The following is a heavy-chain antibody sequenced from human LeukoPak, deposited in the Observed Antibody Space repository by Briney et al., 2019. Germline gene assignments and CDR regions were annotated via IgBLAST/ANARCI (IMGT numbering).Heavy chain of an antibody. CDR1: GGTFSSYA. D-gene: IGHD1-7*01. CDR3: AREFPPTELELRGISYYMDV. V-gene: IGHV1-69*13. J-gene: IGHJ6*03. Sequence: ASVKVSCKASGGTFSSYAISWVRQAPGQGLGWMGGIIPIFGTANYAQKFQGRVTITADESTSTAYMELSSLRSEDTAVYYCAREFPPTELELRGISYYMDVWGKGTTVTVSS. CDR2: IIPIFGTA.